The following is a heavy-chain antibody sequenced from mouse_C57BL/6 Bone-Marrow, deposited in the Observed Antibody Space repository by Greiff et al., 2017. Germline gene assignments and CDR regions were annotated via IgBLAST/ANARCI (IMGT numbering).Heavy chain of an antibody. Sequence: VHVKQSGAELVKPGASVKLSCTASGFNIKDYYMHWVKQRTEQGLEWIGRIDPEDGETKYAPKFQGKATITADTSSNTAYLQLSSLTSEDTAVYYCASGTMITTGNYFDYWGQGTTLTVSS. CDR3: ASGTMITTGNYFDY. CDR2: IDPEDGET. J-gene: IGHJ2*01. CDR1: GFNIKDYY. D-gene: IGHD2-4*01. V-gene: IGHV14-2*01.